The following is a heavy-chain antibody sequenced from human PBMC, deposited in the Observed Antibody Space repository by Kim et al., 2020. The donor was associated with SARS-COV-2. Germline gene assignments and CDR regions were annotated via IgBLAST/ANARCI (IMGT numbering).Heavy chain of an antibody. CDR2: IYYSGSA. CDR1: GGSISSGDHT. Sequence: SETLSLTCSVSGGSISSGDHTWGWVRRPPGKGLDWIGYIYYSGSAFYNPSLKSRVIVSVDTSKNQFSLKINSVTAADTAEYYCARLDYGNSLLYFDSWG. J-gene: IGHJ4*01. D-gene: IGHD4-17*01. V-gene: IGHV4-30-4*01. CDR3: ARLDYGNSLLYFDS.